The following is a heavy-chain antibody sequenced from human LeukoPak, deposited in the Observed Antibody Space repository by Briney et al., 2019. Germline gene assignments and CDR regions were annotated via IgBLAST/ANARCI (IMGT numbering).Heavy chain of an antibody. D-gene: IGHD2-15*01. CDR3: AKDPCSGGSCYFGY. J-gene: IGHJ4*02. CDR2: ISYDGSNK. Sequence: GGSLRLSCAASGLTFSSYGMHWVRQAPGKGLEWVAVISYDGSNKYYADSVKGRFTISRDNSKNTLYLQMNSLRAEDTAVYYCAKDPCSGGSCYFGYWGQGTLVTVSS. CDR1: GLTFSSYG. V-gene: IGHV3-30*18.